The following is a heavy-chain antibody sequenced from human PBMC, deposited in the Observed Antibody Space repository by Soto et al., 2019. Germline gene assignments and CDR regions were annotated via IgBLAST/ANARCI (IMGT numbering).Heavy chain of an antibody. D-gene: IGHD2-2*01. J-gene: IGHJ5*02. V-gene: IGHV3-48*01. CDR1: GFTFSSYS. Sequence: GGSLRLSCAASGFTFSSYSMNWVRQAPGKGLEWVSYISSSSSTIYYADSVKGRFTISRDNAKNSLYLQMNSLRAEDTAVYYCARDLAPLPDIVVVPAAMTGFDPWGQGTLVTVSS. CDR2: ISSSSSTI. CDR3: ARDLAPLPDIVVVPAAMTGFDP.